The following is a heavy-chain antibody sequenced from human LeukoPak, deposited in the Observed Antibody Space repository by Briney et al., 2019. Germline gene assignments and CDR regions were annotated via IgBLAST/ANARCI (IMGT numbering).Heavy chain of an antibody. CDR2: INHSGST. J-gene: IGHJ4*02. V-gene: IGHV4-34*01. D-gene: IGHD3-10*01. CDR1: GGSFSGYY. CDR3: ARVSDTDGSGRLGGYFDY. Sequence: PSETLSLTCAVYGGSFSGYYWSWLRQPPGKGLEWIGEINHSGSTNYNPSLTSRVTISVDTSKNQFSLKLSSVTAADTAVYYCARVSDTDGSGRLGGYFDYWGQGTLVTVSS.